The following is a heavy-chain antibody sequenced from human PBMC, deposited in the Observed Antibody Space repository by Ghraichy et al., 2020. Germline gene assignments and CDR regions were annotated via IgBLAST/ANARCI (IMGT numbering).Heavy chain of an antibody. V-gene: IGHV4-59*01. CDR3: ARFVTAMVFDY. D-gene: IGHD5-18*01. J-gene: IGHJ4*02. Sequence: SETLSLTCTVSGGSISSYYWSWIRQPPGKGLEWIGYIYYSGSTNYNPSLKSRVTISVDTSKNQFSLKLSSVTAADTAVYYCARFVTAMVFDYWGQGTLVTVSS. CDR2: IYYSGST. CDR1: GGSISSYY.